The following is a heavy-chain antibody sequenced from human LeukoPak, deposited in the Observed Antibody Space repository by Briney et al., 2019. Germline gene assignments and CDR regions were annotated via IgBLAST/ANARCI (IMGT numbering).Heavy chain of an antibody. Sequence: GGSLRHSCAASGFTFSSYGMHWVRQAPGKGLEWVAVIWYDGSNKYYADSVKGRFTISRDNSKNTLYLQMNSLRAEDTAVYYCARDTGSYYYYYGMDVWGQGTTVTVSS. CDR2: IWYDGSNK. D-gene: IGHD1-26*01. CDR1: GFTFSSYG. V-gene: IGHV3-33*01. CDR3: ARDTGSYYYYYGMDV. J-gene: IGHJ6*02.